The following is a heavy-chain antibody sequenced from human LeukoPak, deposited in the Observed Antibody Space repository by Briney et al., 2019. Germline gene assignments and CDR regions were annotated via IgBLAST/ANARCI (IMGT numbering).Heavy chain of an antibody. CDR3: AKRGVVIRVILVGFHKEAYYFES. V-gene: IGHV3-23*01. CDR1: EITLSNYG. D-gene: IGHD3/OR15-3a*01. Sequence: PGGSLRLSCAVSEITLSNYGMSWVRQAPGKGLEWVAGISDSGGSTKYADSVKGRFTIARDNRKNTLYLQMNSLRAEDTAVYFCAKRGVVIRVILVGFHKEAYYFESWGQGALVTVSS. CDR2: ISDSGGST. J-gene: IGHJ4*02.